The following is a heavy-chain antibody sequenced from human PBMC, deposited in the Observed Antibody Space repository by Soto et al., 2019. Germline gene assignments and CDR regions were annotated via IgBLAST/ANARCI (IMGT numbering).Heavy chain of an antibody. D-gene: IGHD3-16*01. CDR1: AGTFSSHA. V-gene: IGHV1-69*01. CDR2: IFPIFGTA. J-gene: IGHJ4*02. CDR3: ARYVYKGGQEAPHGSYFYY. Sequence: QVQPVQSGAEVKKPGSSVKVSCKASAGTFSSHAISWMRQAPGQGLQWMGGIFPIFGTANYAQKFQVRVTLNPEDSKSKACLGLGSRRFEDMTVYYWARYVYKGGQEAPHGSYFYYWCQGSLNTVSS.